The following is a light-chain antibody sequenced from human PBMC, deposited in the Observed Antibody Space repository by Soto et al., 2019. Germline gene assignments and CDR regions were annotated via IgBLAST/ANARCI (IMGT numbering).Light chain of an antibody. CDR1: SPNIGNNY. CDR3: GTWDSSLSAGGYV. V-gene: IGLV1-51*02. Sequence: QSVLTQPPSVSAAPGQKVTISCSGSSPNIGNNYVSWYQQLPGTAPKLLIYENNKRPSGIPDRFSGSKSGTSATLGITGLQTGDEADYYCGTWDSSLSAGGYVFGTGTKVTVL. CDR2: ENN. J-gene: IGLJ1*01.